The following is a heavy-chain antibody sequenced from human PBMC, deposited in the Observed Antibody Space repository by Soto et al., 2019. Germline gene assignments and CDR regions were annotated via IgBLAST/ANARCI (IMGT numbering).Heavy chain of an antibody. CDR2: IYYSGST. J-gene: IGHJ3*01. V-gene: IGHV4-59*08. D-gene: IGHD2-15*01. CDR3: ARPRWYDAFDG. Sequence: SGTLSITSTVSGASINSYYWSWIRQPPGKGLEWIGYIYYSGSTNYNPSLKSRVTISVDTSKNQFSLKLNSVTAADTAVYYCARPRWYDAFDGWVQGTAVTVPS. CDR1: GASINSYY.